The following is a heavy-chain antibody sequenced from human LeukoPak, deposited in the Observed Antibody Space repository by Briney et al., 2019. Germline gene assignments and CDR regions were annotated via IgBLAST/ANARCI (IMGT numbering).Heavy chain of an antibody. CDR3: ARTRSSSDWWFDP. CDR1: GFSFSSYS. CDR2: ISSSSGSI. J-gene: IGHJ5*02. Sequence: GGSLRLSCAASGFSFSSYSMNWVRQAPGKGLEWVSYISSSSGSIYYADSVKGRFTISRDNAKNSLYLQTNSLRDEDTAVYFCARTRSSSDWWFDPWGQGTRVTISS. D-gene: IGHD6-6*01. V-gene: IGHV3-48*02.